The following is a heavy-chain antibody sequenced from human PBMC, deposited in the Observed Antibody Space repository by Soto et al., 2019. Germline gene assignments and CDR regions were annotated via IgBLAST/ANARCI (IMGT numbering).Heavy chain of an antibody. J-gene: IGHJ6*03. CDR1: GFTFSSYA. D-gene: IGHD3-3*01. CDR3: ARKYYDFWSDSYYYYYMDV. V-gene: IGHV3-23*01. CDR2: ISGSGGST. Sequence: GGSLRLSCAASGFTFSSYAMSWVRQAPGKGLEWVSAISGSGGSTYYADSVKGRFTISRDNSKNTLYLQMNSLRAEDTAVYYCARKYYDFWSDSYYYYYMDVWGKGTTVTVSS.